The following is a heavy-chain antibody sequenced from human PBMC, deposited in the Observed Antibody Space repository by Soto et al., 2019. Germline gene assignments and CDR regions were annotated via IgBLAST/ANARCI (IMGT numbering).Heavy chain of an antibody. V-gene: IGHV5-51*01. Sequence: GESLKISCQGSGYRFSSYWIAWVRQVPGKGLEWMGIIYPGDPDTIYSPSFQGQVTFSVDKSASTAYLQWSSLKASDTAMYYCARQGSNGAYYYYGMDVWGQGTTVTVSS. CDR2: IYPGDPDT. J-gene: IGHJ6*02. CDR1: GYRFSSYW. D-gene: IGHD2-8*01. CDR3: ARQGSNGAYYYYGMDV.